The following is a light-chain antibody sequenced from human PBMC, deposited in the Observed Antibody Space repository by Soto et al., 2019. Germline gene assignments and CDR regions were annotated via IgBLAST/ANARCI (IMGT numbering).Light chain of an antibody. J-gene: IGLJ1*01. Sequence: QSALTQPASVSGSPGQSITISCTGTSSDVGSYNYVSWYQQHPGKAPKLMIYEVSDRPSGISSRFSGSKSGNTASLTISGLQTEDEADYYCSSYAGNNIYVFGTGTKVTVL. CDR3: SSYAGNNIYV. V-gene: IGLV2-14*01. CDR2: EVS. CDR1: SSDVGSYNY.